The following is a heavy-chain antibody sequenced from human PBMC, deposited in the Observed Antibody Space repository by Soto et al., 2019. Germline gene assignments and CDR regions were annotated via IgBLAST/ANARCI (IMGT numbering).Heavy chain of an antibody. D-gene: IGHD3-22*01. V-gene: IGHV5-10-1*01. CDR2: IDPSDSYT. Sequence: LGESLKISCKGSGYSFTSYWISWVRQMPGKGLEWMGRIDPSDSYTNYSPSFQGHVTISADKSISTAYLQWSSLKASDTAMYYCARHRRAHYYYDSSGSRLFDYWGQGTLVTSPQ. CDR3: ARHRRAHYYYDSSGSRLFDY. J-gene: IGHJ4*02. CDR1: GYSFTSYW.